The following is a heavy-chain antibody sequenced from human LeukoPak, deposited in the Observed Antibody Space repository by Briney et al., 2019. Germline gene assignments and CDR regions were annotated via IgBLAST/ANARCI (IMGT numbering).Heavy chain of an antibody. Sequence: SETLSLTCTVSGDSVSSDYFWGWIRQPPGKGLEWIGSIYYSGSTYYNPSLKSRVTISVDTSKNQFSLKLSSVTAADTAVYYCAREGDSSAAYAFDIWGQGTVVTVSS. D-gene: IGHD3-22*01. J-gene: IGHJ3*02. CDR1: GDSVSSDYF. CDR3: AREGDSSAAYAFDI. CDR2: IYYSGST. V-gene: IGHV4-38-2*02.